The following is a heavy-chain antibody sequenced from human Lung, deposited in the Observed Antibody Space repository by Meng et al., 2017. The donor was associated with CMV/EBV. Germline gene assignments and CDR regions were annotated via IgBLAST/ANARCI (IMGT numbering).Heavy chain of an antibody. Sequence: GESLKISCKGSGYSFTSYWIGWVRQMPGKGLEWMGIIYPGDSDTRYSPSFQGQVTISADKSISTAYLQWSSLKASDTAMYYCARVGYCSGGSCSPFDPWGQGNXVTVDS. CDR3: ARVGYCSGGSCSPFDP. CDR1: GYSFTSYW. D-gene: IGHD2-15*01. V-gene: IGHV5-51*01. J-gene: IGHJ5*02. CDR2: IYPGDSDT.